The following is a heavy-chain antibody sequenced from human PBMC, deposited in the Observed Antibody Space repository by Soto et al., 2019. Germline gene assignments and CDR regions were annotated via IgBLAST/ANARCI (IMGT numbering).Heavy chain of an antibody. V-gene: IGHV4-59*01. J-gene: IGHJ3*02. CDR1: GDSITSYY. D-gene: IGHD4-17*01. CDR3: ARWGSAVTNAFDI. Sequence: SETLSLTCTVSGDSITSYYWSWILQPPGKGLEWIGYIYYSGSTNYNPSLRSRVTISLDTSKNQFSLRLTSLTAADTAIYYCARWGSAVTNAFDIWGQGTMVTVSS. CDR2: IYYSGST.